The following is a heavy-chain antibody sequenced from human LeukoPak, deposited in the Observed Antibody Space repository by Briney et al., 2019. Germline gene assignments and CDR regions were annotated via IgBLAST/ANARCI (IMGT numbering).Heavy chain of an antibody. CDR3: ARPLSSSALNWFDP. V-gene: IGHV4-39*01. Sequence: SETLSLTCTVSGGSISSSSYYWGWIRQPPGKGLEWIGSIYYSGSTYYNPSLKSRVTISVDTSKNQFSLKLSSVTAAGTAVYYCARPLSSSALNWFDPWGQGTLVTVSS. D-gene: IGHD6-6*01. CDR2: IYYSGST. J-gene: IGHJ5*02. CDR1: GGSISSSSYY.